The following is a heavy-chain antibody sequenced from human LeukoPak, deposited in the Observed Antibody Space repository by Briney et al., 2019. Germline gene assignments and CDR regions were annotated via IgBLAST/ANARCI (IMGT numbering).Heavy chain of an antibody. Sequence: SETLSLTCTVSGVSISSYYWSWIRQPPGKGLEWIGYIYYTGSTNYNPSLKSRVAISVDTSKNQFTLKLSSLTAADTAVYYCAREKYGDYVPNTLDVWGQGIMVTVSS. CDR1: GVSISSYY. CDR2: IYYTGST. J-gene: IGHJ3*01. CDR3: AREKYGDYVPNTLDV. V-gene: IGHV4-59*01. D-gene: IGHD4-17*01.